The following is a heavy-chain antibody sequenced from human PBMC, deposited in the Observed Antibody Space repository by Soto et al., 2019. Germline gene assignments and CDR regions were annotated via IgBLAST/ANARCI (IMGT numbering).Heavy chain of an antibody. J-gene: IGHJ6*02. Sequence: PSETLSLTCAVSGDSVSNYYWSWIRQPAGRGLEWIGRVYSSGATNYNPSLNGRVTMSVDTFRNQFSLRLSSVTAADTAIYYCTKGPNWNYYYYGVDVRRQGSAVTAS. V-gene: IGHV4-4*07. CDR1: GDSVSNYY. D-gene: IGHD1-20*01. CDR2: VYSSGAT. CDR3: TKGPNWNYYYYGVDV.